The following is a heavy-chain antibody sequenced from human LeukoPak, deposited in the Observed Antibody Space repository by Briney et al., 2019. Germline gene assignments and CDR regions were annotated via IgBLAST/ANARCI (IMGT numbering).Heavy chain of an antibody. CDR2: ISGNGGST. CDR3: ARDFSGRGYYYYMDV. CDR1: GFTFSSYA. V-gene: IGHV3-64*01. D-gene: IGHD3-10*01. J-gene: IGHJ6*03. Sequence: GGSLRLSCAASGFTFSSYAMHWVRQAPGKGLEYVSAISGNGGSTYYANSVKGRFTISRDNSKNTLYLQMGSLRAEDMAVYYCARDFSGRGYYYYMDVWGKGTTVTVSS.